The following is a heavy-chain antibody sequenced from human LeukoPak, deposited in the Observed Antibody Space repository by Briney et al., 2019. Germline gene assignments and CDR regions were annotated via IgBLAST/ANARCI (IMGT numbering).Heavy chain of an antibody. CDR3: ARVVGATQLDY. CDR2: MFRSGTT. Sequence: PSETLSLTCTVSGYSISSNYYWAWIRQPPGKGLEWIGNMFRSGTTAYNPSLKSRVTISKDTSKNQFSLNLRFVTAADTAVYFCARVVGATQLDYWGQGILVTVSS. J-gene: IGHJ4*02. D-gene: IGHD1-26*01. V-gene: IGHV4-38-2*02. CDR1: GYSISSNYY.